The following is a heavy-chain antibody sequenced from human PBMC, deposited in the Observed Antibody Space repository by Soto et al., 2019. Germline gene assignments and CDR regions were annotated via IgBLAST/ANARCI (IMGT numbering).Heavy chain of an antibody. CDR3: AKGARGDYPNYYYGMDV. Sequence: PWGSLRLSCAASGFTFSSYAMSWVRQAPGKGLEWVSGISGSGGSTYYADSVKGRFTISRDNSKNTMDLQMNSLRAEDTAVYHCAKGARGDYPNYYYGMDVWGQGTTVTVSS. V-gene: IGHV3-23*01. CDR2: ISGSGGST. J-gene: IGHJ6*02. CDR1: GFTFSSYA. D-gene: IGHD4-17*01.